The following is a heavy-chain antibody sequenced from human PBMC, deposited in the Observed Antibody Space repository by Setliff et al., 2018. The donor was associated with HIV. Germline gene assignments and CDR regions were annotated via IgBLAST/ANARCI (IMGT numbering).Heavy chain of an antibody. Sequence: GSLRLSCAASGFTVSSNFMTWVRQAPGKGLEWVAVIWYDGRNEYYADSVKGRFTISRDNSKNTLYLQMNSLRAEDTAVYYCAKDRSEITIFGVIISHWGQGSLVTVSS. CDR3: AKDRSEITIFGVIISH. J-gene: IGHJ4*02. CDR2: IWYDGRNE. V-gene: IGHV3-33*06. CDR1: GFTVSSNF. D-gene: IGHD3-3*01.